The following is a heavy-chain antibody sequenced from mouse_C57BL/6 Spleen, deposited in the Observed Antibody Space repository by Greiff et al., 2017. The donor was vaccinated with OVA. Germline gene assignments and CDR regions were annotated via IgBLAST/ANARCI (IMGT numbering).Heavy chain of an antibody. V-gene: IGHV5-17*01. CDR2: ISSGSSTI. J-gene: IGHJ1*03. Sequence: VQLKESGGGLVKPGGSLKLSCAASGFTFSDYGMHWVRQAPEKGLEWVAYISSGSSTIYYADTVKGRFTISRDNAKNTLFLQMTSLRSEDTAMYYCARGTTVVPHWYFDVWGTGTTVTVSS. D-gene: IGHD1-1*01. CDR1: GFTFSDYG. CDR3: ARGTTVVPHWYFDV.